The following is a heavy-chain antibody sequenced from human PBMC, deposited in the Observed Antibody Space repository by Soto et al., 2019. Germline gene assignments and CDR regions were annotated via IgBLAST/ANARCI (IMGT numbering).Heavy chain of an antibody. Sequence: GGSLRLSCAASGFTFSSYGMHWVRQAPGKGLEWVAVISYDGSNKYYADSVKGRFTISRDNSKNTLYLQMNSLRAEDTAVYYCANGGGYSYGFDYWGQGTLVTVSS. CDR2: ISYDGSNK. CDR3: ANGGGYSYGFDY. V-gene: IGHV3-30*18. CDR1: GFTFSSYG. D-gene: IGHD5-18*01. J-gene: IGHJ4*02.